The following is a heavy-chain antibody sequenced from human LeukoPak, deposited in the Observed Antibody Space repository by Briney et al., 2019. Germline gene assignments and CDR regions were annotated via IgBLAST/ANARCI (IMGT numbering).Heavy chain of an antibody. Sequence: GGSLRLSCAASGFSFSSYSMNWVRQAPGKGLEWVSSISSSSSYIYYVDSVKGRFTISRDNAKNTLYLQMNSLRAEDTAVYYCARDASGYSSGWYGVDYWGQGTLVTVSS. J-gene: IGHJ4*02. D-gene: IGHD6-19*01. CDR2: ISSSSSYI. CDR3: ARDASGYSSGWYGVDY. V-gene: IGHV3-21*01. CDR1: GFSFSSYS.